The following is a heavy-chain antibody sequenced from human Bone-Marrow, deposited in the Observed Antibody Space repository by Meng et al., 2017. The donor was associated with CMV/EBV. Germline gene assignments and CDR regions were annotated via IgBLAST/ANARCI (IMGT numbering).Heavy chain of an antibody. J-gene: IGHJ3*02. CDR3: ARYCSSTSCLNDAFDI. Sequence: GGSLRLSCAASGFTVSSNYMSWVRQAPGQGLEWVSVIYSGGSTYYADSVKGRFTISRNNSKNPLYLQMNSLRAEDTAVYYCARYCSSTSCLNDAFDIWGQGTMVTVPS. D-gene: IGHD2-2*01. CDR2: IYSGGST. V-gene: IGHV3-53*01. CDR1: GFTVSSNY.